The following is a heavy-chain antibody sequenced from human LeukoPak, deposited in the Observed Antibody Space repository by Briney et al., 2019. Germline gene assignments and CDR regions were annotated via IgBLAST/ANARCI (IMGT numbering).Heavy chain of an antibody. Sequence: GGSLTLSCAASAFTFNTYGMHWVRQAPGMGLEWMAVIWYDGSNKYYAVSVKGRFTISRDDSNNTLYLQMNSLRAEDTTIYYCARAGYSISWYNLLEYWGQGTLVTVSS. CDR1: AFTFNTYG. J-gene: IGHJ4*02. V-gene: IGHV3-33*01. CDR2: IWYDGSNK. D-gene: IGHD6-13*01. CDR3: ARAGYSISWYNLLEY.